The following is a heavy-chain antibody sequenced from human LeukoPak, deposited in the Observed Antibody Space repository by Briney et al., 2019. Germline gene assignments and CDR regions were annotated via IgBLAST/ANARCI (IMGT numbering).Heavy chain of an antibody. Sequence: ASVKVSCKASGYTFTSYGISWVRHAPGQGLEWMGWISAYNGNTNYAQKLQGRVTMTTDTSTSTAYMELRSLRSDDTAVYYCARGDLGDYVWGSYRFLTVLDYWGQGTLVTVSS. CDR2: ISAYNGNT. V-gene: IGHV1-18*01. J-gene: IGHJ4*02. CDR3: ARGDLGDYVWGSYRFLTVLDY. CDR1: GYTFTSYG. D-gene: IGHD3-16*02.